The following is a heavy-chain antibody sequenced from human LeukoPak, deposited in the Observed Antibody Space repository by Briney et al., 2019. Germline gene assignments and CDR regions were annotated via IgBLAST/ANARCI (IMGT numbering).Heavy chain of an antibody. J-gene: IGHJ4*02. CDR1: GGTFSSYA. CDR3: ARDNVLEYHYDY. V-gene: IGHV1-69*04. Sequence: SVKVSCKASGGTFSSYAISWVQQAPGQGLEWMGRIIPILGIANYAQKFQGRVTITADKSTSTAYMELSSLRSEDTAVYYCARDNVLEYHYDYWGQGTLVTVSS. CDR2: IIPILGIA. D-gene: IGHD1-1*01.